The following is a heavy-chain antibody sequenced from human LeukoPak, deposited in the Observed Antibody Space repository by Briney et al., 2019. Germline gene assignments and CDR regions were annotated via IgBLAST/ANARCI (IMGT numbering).Heavy chain of an antibody. V-gene: IGHV4-4*07. CDR3: ARDALDSSGWFYHGMDV. D-gene: IGHD6-19*01. Sequence: SETLSLTCTGAGGSISSYYWSWIRPPAGRGLEWIGRFYTGGSTNYNPSLKSRVTMSVDTSKNQFSLKLTSVIAADTAVYYCARDALDSSGWFYHGMDVWGQGTTVTVSS. J-gene: IGHJ6*02. CDR2: FYTGGST. CDR1: GGSISSYY.